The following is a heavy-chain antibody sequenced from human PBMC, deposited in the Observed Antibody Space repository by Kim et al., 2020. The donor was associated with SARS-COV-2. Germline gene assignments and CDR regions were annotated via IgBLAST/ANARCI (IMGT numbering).Heavy chain of an antibody. Sequence: ASVKVSCKASGYTFTGYYMHWVRQAPGQGLEWMGRINPNSGGTNYAQKFQGRVTMTRDTSISTAYMELSRLRSDDTAVYYCARLDGSGSFSKDYYYYGMDVWGQGTTVTVSS. D-gene: IGHD3-10*01. CDR3: ARLDGSGSFSKDYYYYGMDV. CDR2: INPNSGGT. J-gene: IGHJ6*02. CDR1: GYTFTGYY. V-gene: IGHV1-2*06.